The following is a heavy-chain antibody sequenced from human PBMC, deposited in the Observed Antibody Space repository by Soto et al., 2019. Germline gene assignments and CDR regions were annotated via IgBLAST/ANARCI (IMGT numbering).Heavy chain of an antibody. CDR1: GFTFNIYG. CDR2: ISYDGSNQ. V-gene: IGHV3-30*18. Sequence: PGGSLRLSCAASGFTFNIYGMYWVRQAPDKGLEWVALISYDGSNQYYADSVQGRFTISRDNSKNTLFLQMNSLRADDTAVYYCAKDQASGQGSFDSWGQGTLVTVSS. CDR3: AKDQASGQGSFDS. J-gene: IGHJ4*02.